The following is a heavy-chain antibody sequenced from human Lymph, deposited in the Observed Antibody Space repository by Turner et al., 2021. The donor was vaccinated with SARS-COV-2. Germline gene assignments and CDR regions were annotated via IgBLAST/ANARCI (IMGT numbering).Heavy chain of an antibody. Sequence: QVQLVQSGAEVKKPGASVKVSCKASVYTLTSYGISWVRQDPVQGLEWMGWISVYNGNTNYAQKLQGRVTMTTDTSTSTAYMELRSLRSDDTAVYYCARFTASIEVTGRYFDYWGQGTLVTVSS. D-gene: IGHD6-19*01. V-gene: IGHV1-18*01. CDR1: VYTLTSYG. CDR3: ARFTASIEVTGRYFDY. CDR2: ISVYNGNT. J-gene: IGHJ4*02.